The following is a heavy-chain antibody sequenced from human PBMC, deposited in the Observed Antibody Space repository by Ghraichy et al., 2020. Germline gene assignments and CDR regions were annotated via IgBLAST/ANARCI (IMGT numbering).Heavy chain of an antibody. D-gene: IGHD1-26*01. CDR1: GAPISYKY. V-gene: IGHV4-59*01. Sequence: SETLSLTCTVSGAPISYKYWNWVRQPPGKGLEWIGYIHYSGSTNYKSSLKSRVTISVDTSKNQFSLRWTSVTAADTAVYYCARSSGSSVYYYYGMDLWGQGTTVTVSS. CDR2: IHYSGST. J-gene: IGHJ6*02. CDR3: ARSSGSSVYYYYGMDL.